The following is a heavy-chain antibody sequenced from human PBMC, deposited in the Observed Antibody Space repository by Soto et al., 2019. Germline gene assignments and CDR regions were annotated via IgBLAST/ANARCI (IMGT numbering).Heavy chain of an antibody. V-gene: IGHV1-69*13. CDR2: IIPIFGTA. D-gene: IGHD2-15*01. Sequence: GASVKVSCKASGGTFSSYAISWVRQAPGQGLEWMGGIIPIFGTANYAQKFQGRVTITADESTSTAYMELSSLRSEDTAVYYCASPHCSGGSCYSRGMDVWGQGTTATVSS. J-gene: IGHJ6*02. CDR1: GGTFSSYA. CDR3: ASPHCSGGSCYSRGMDV.